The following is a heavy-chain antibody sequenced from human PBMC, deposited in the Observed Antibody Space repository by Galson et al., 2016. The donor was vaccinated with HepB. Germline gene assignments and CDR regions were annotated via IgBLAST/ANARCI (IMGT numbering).Heavy chain of an antibody. Sequence: SETLSLTCTVSGASISTYSYFWDWIRQPPGKGLEWIGSIYHSGDTYYNPSLKSRVTMSVDNSKNQFSLKLTSVTVADTAVYYCARGLPFMGVFDYWGQGILVAVSS. CDR2: IYHSGDT. CDR3: ARGLPFMGVFDY. CDR1: GASISTYSYF. V-gene: IGHV4-39*07. D-gene: IGHD3-10*01. J-gene: IGHJ4*02.